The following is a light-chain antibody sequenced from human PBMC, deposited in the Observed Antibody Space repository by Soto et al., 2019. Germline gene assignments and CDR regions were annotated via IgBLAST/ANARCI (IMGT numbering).Light chain of an antibody. CDR2: AAS. J-gene: IGKJ1*01. CDR3: QQYYSYPRT. CDR1: QNISSY. Sequence: DIQMTQSPSSLSASVGDIVTITCRASQNISSYLNWYQQKPGKAPKLLIYAASTLQSGVPSRFSGSGSGTDFTLTISCLQSEDFATYYCQQYYSYPRTFGQGTKVDIK. V-gene: IGKV1-39*01.